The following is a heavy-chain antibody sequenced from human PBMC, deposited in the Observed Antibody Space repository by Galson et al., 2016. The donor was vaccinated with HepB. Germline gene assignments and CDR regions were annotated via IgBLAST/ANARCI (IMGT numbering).Heavy chain of an antibody. D-gene: IGHD2-8*01. J-gene: IGHJ3*01. V-gene: IGHV3-53*01. Sequence: SLRLSCAASGFSVSNNDASWVRQAPGKGLEWVSVSYSGGRTCYADSVKGRLTVSRDDSKNTLYLQMNSLRVEDTAVYYCAREGCINGVCHLDGFDVWGQGTMVTVSS. CDR1: GFSVSNND. CDR2: SYSGGRT. CDR3: AREGCINGVCHLDGFDV.